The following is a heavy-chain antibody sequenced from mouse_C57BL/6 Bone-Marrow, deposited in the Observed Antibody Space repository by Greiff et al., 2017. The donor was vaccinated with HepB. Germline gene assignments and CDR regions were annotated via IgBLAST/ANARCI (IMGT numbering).Heavy chain of an antibody. CDR3: ARKLALYGSFCMDY. D-gene: IGHD1-1*01. CDR1: GFSLTSYG. CDR2: IWSGGST. V-gene: IGHV2-2*01. Sequence: QVQLKESGPGLVQPSQSLSITCTVSGFSLTSYGVHWVRQSPGKGLEWLGVIWSGGSTDYNAAFISRLSISKDNSKSQVFFKMNSLQADDTAIYYCARKLALYGSFCMDYWGQGTSVTVSS. J-gene: IGHJ4*01.